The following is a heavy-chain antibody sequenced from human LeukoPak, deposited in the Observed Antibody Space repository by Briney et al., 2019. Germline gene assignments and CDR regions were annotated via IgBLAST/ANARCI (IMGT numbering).Heavy chain of an antibody. V-gene: IGHV1-2*02. CDR1: GYTFTDYY. CDR2: INPNSGGT. J-gene: IGHJ4*02. CDR3: ARKGVDIVVVPAAVHIDY. Sequence: ASVKVSCKASGYTFTDYYMHWVRQAPGQGLEWMGWINPNSGGTNYAQKFQGRVTMTRDTSISTAYMELSRLRSDDTAVYYCARKGVDIVVVPAAVHIDYWGQGTLVTVSS. D-gene: IGHD2-2*01.